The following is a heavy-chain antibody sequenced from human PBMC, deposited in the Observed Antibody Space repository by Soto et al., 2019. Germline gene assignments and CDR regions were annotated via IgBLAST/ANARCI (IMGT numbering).Heavy chain of an antibody. D-gene: IGHD3-22*01. Sequence: EVQLLESGGGLVQPGGSLRLSCAASGFTFSSYAMSWVRQAPGKGLEWVSAISGSGGSTYYADSVKGRFTISRDNSKNTLYLQMNSLRAEDTAVYYCAKSPDIIVVVITGLYYFDYWGQGTLVTVSS. V-gene: IGHV3-23*01. CDR1: GFTFSSYA. CDR2: ISGSGGST. CDR3: AKSPDIIVVVITGLYYFDY. J-gene: IGHJ4*02.